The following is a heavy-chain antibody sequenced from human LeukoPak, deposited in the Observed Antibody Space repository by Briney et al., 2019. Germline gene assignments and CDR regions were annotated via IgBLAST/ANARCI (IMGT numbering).Heavy chain of an antibody. V-gene: IGHV1-8*01. CDR1: GYTFTSYN. J-gene: IGHJ4*02. D-gene: IGHD3-22*01. CDR2: MNPNSGNT. CDR3: VSGGYYRDY. Sequence: ASVKVSCTAFGYTFTSYNTNWVRQATGQGLEWMGWMNPNSGNTGYAQRFQGRVTMTRNTAISTAYMELSSLRSEDTAVYYCVSGGYYRDYWGQGTLVTVSS.